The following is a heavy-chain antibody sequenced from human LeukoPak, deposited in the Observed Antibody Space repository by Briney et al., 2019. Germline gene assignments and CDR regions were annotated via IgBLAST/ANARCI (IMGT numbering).Heavy chain of an antibody. CDR1: GYSFTIFD. J-gene: IGHJ6*02. Sequence: ASVQVSCKTSGYSFTIFDINWVRQAPGQGLEFVGWMNPRTGDTVYAQKFQGRVTMTRDTSTSTVYMELSSLRTEDTAVYYCARDLETGTHHCYYYGMDVWGQGTTVTVSS. CDR2: MNPRTGDT. CDR3: ARDLETGTHHCYYYGMDV. D-gene: IGHD1-1*01. V-gene: IGHV1-8*01.